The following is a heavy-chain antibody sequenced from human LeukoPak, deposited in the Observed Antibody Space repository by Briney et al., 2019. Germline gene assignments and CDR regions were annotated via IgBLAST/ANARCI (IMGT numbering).Heavy chain of an antibody. D-gene: IGHD3-22*01. J-gene: IGHJ4*02. CDR2: INPNSGGT. CDR1: GNTFTGHY. CDR3: ARVIPDGYFPFDY. Sequence: GASVKVSCKASGNTFTGHYMHWVRQAPGQGLEWMGWINPNSGGTNYAQKFQGRVTMTRDTSISTAYMELSSLKSDDTAVFYCARVIPDGYFPFDYWGQGTLVTVSS. V-gene: IGHV1-2*02.